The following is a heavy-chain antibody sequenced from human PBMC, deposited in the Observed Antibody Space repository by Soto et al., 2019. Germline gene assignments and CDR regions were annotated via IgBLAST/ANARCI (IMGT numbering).Heavy chain of an antibody. CDR2: ISAYNGNT. Sequence: ASVKVSCKASGYTFTSYGISWVRQAPGQGLEWMGWISAYNGNTNYAQKLQGRVTMTTDTSTSTAYMELRSLRSDDTAVYYCARDEGYCSGGSCYDFGLDYWGQGTLVTVS. J-gene: IGHJ4*02. CDR1: GYTFTSYG. CDR3: ARDEGYCSGGSCYDFGLDY. V-gene: IGHV1-18*01. D-gene: IGHD2-15*01.